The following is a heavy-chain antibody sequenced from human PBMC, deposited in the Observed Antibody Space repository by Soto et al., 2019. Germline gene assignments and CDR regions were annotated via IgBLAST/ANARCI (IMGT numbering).Heavy chain of an antibody. CDR2: ISYDGSNQ. Sequence: QVQLVESGGGVVQPGRSLRLSCAASGFTFSSYGMHWVRQAPGKGLEWVAVISYDGSNQYYADSVKGRFTISRDNSKNTLYLQMNSLRAEDTAVYYCAKDFSYGDYDYGGQGTLVTVSS. CDR1: GFTFSSYG. CDR3: AKDFSYGDYDY. D-gene: IGHD4-17*01. V-gene: IGHV3-30*18. J-gene: IGHJ4*02.